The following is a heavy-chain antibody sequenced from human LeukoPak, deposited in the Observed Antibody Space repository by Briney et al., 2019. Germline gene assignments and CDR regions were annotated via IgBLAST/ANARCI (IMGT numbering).Heavy chain of an antibody. CDR2: ISSSTSTI. V-gene: IGHV3-48*01. CDR1: GFTFSLYN. D-gene: IGHD2-2*01. J-gene: IGHJ4*02. CDR3: ARAAAVPAAI. Sequence: PGGSLRLSCAASGFTFSLYNMNWVRQAPGKGLEWVSFISSSTSTIYYADSVKGRFTISRDNAKNSLFLQMNNLRAEDTAVYYCARAAAVPAAIWGQGTLVTVSS.